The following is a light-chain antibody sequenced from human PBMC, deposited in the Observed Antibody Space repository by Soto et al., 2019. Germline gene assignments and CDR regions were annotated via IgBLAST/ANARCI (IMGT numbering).Light chain of an antibody. CDR2: SNN. CDR3: AAWDDSLNGWV. CDR1: SSNIGSNT. J-gene: IGLJ3*02. Sequence: QSVLTQPPSASGTPGQRVTISCSGSSSNIGSNTVNWYLQLPGTAPKLLIYSNNQRPSGVPDRFSGSKSGTSASLAISGLQSEDEADYYCAAWDDSLNGWVFGGGTQLT. V-gene: IGLV1-44*01.